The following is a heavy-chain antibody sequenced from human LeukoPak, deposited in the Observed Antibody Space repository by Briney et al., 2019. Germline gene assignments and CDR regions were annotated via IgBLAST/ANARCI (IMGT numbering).Heavy chain of an antibody. V-gene: IGHV6-1*01. CDR2: TYYRSKWYN. D-gene: IGHD5-18*01. Sequence: SQTLSLTCAISGDSVSSNSAAWNWIRQSPSRGLEWLGRTYYRSKWYNDYAVSVKSRITINPDTSKNQFSLQLNSVTPEDTAVYYCARATTDTAMVDYYYYMDVWGKGTTVTVSS. CDR3: ARATTDTAMVDYYYYMDV. CDR1: GDSVSSNSAA. J-gene: IGHJ6*03.